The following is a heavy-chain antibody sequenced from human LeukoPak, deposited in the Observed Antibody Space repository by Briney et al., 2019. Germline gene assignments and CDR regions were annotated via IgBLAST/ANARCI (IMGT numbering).Heavy chain of an antibody. Sequence: ASVKVSCKASGYTFTSYAMHWVRQAPGQRLEWMGWINAGNGNTKYSQKFQGRVTITRDTSASTAYMELSSLRSEDTAVYYCARVRSGYSSGWPYYFDYWGQGTLVTVSS. D-gene: IGHD6-19*01. V-gene: IGHV1-3*01. CDR1: GYTFTSYA. J-gene: IGHJ4*02. CDR3: ARVRSGYSSGWPYYFDY. CDR2: INAGNGNT.